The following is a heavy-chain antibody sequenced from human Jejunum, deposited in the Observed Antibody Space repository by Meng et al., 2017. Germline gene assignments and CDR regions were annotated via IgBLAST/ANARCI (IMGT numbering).Heavy chain of an antibody. J-gene: IGHJ4*01. CDR3: ARGIAVAGKYYFDY. CDR2: IYYGGST. V-gene: IGHV4-39*07. CDR1: GGSISSTSYY. D-gene: IGHD6-19*01. Sequence: QLPLQDSGPGLVKPSETLPSDCIVSGGSISSTSYYWAWIRQPPGMGLEWIGSIYYGGSTYYNPSLKSRVTISVDTSKGQFSLNLNSVTAADTAVYYCARGIAVAGKYYFDYWGHGTLVTVSS.